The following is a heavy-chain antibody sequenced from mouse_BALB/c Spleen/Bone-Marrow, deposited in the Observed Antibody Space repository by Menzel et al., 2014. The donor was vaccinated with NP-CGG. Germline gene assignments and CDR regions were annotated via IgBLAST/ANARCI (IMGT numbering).Heavy chain of an antibody. J-gene: IGHJ1*01. Sequence: EVKLMESGGGLVQPGGSLRLSCATSGFTFTDYYMSWVRQPPGKALEWLGFIRNKANGYTTEYSASVKGRFTISRGNSQSILYLQMNTLRAEDSATYYCARDINYDIYWYFDVWGAGTTVTVSS. CDR3: ARDINYDIYWYFDV. CDR2: IRNKANGYTT. CDR1: GFTFTDYY. D-gene: IGHD2-4*01. V-gene: IGHV7-3*02.